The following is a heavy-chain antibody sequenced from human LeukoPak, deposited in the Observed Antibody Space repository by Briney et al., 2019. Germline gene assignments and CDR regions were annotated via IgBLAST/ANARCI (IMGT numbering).Heavy chain of an antibody. CDR3: ARGGGIAAGWETD. Sequence: DSVSVSCKVSGYSFINSGISWVRQAPGQGLEWMGWISVNGGYTNFAQSHRDRDTFTTDTSTSTAYLELADLRSDDTAVYYCARGGGIAAGWETDWGQGTLVTVSS. J-gene: IGHJ4*02. V-gene: IGHV1-18*01. CDR1: GYSFINSG. D-gene: IGHD6-13*01. CDR2: ISVNGGYT.